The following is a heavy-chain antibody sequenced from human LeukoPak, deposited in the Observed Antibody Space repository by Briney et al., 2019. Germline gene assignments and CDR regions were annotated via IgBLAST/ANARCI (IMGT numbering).Heavy chain of an antibody. D-gene: IGHD3-3*01. CDR3: ARTENTIFGVVITFDY. Sequence: SGPVLVKPTEPLTLTCTVSGFSLSTARMGVSWIRQPPGKALEWLAHIFSNDEKSYSTSLKSRLTISKDTSKSQVVLTMTNMDPVDTATYYCARTENTIFGVVITFDYWGQGTLVTVSS. CDR1: GFSLSTARMG. V-gene: IGHV2-26*01. J-gene: IGHJ4*02. CDR2: IFSNDEK.